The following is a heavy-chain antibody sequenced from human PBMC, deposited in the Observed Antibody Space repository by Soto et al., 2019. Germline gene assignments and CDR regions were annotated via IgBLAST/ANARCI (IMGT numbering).Heavy chain of an antibody. Sequence: QVQLVESGGGVVQPGTSLTLSCAASGFDFSNFVMHWVRQAPGKGLECVAVIWHDASHEYYGDSVQGRFTISRDNSKYLLYLQMNSLRAEDTAVYYCAREGGEEWIDYYYYGMDVWGHGTTVTVPS. J-gene: IGHJ6*02. V-gene: IGHV3-33*01. CDR3: AREGGEEWIDYYYYGMDV. CDR2: IWHDASHE. D-gene: IGHD3-3*01. CDR1: GFDFSNFV.